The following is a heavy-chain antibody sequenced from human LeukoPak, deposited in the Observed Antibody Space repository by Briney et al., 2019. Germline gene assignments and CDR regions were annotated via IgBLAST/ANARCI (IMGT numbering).Heavy chain of an antibody. CDR2: ISRRGNT. CDR3: ARHGEYYFDY. Sequence: SETLSLTCALYGGSLSGRYWSWFRQPPGKGLEWIGQISRRGNTNYTPSLKSRVTISVDTSKNQLSLKLSTVTAADTALYYCARHGEYYFDYWGQGTLVTVSS. J-gene: IGHJ4*02. V-gene: IGHV4-34*01. D-gene: IGHD3-10*01. CDR1: GGSLSGRY.